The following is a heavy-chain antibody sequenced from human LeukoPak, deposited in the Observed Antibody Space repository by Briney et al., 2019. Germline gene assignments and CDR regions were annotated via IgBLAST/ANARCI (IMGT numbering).Heavy chain of an antibody. V-gene: IGHV3-30-3*01. CDR2: ISFDGRNE. J-gene: IGHJ6*02. D-gene: IGHD3-3*01. CDR3: ARGGDSWSGYSYGLDV. CDR1: GFTFSSYW. Sequence: GGSLRLSCAVSGFTFSSYWIHWVRQAPGKGLEWVAVISFDGRNEYYADSVKGRFTISRDISKNTLYLQMNSLRPEDTAVYYCARGGDSWSGYSYGLDVWGQGTTVTVSS.